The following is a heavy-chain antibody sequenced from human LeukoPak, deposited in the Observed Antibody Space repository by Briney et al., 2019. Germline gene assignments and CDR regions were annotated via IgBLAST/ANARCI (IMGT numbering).Heavy chain of an antibody. V-gene: IGHV3-74*01. CDR3: ARDAYTTTSNWLDP. Sequence: PGGSLRLSCEASGFTLNKYWMHCVRQAPGKGLVWVSRITGDGSDIAYADSVKGRFTVSRDDAKNTLFLQMTRLRVEDTAIYYCARDAYTTTSNWLDPWGQGTLVTVSS. CDR1: GFTLNKYW. CDR2: ITGDGSDI. J-gene: IGHJ5*02. D-gene: IGHD4-17*01.